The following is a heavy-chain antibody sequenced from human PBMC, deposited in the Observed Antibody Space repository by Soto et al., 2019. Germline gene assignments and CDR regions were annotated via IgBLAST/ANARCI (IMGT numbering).Heavy chain of an antibody. Sequence: KSSETLSLTCTVSGGSISSGGYYWSWIRQHPGKGLEWIGYIYYSGSTYYNPSLKSRVAISVDTSKNQFSLKLSSVTAADTAVYYCARRRAHSSSSVFDPWGQGTLVTVSS. J-gene: IGHJ5*02. D-gene: IGHD6-6*01. CDR3: ARRRAHSSSSVFDP. CDR1: GGSISSGGYY. V-gene: IGHV4-31*03. CDR2: IYYSGST.